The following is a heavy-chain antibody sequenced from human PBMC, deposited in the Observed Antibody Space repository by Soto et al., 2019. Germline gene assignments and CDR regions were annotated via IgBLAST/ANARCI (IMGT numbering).Heavy chain of an antibody. V-gene: IGHV1-69*01. Sequence: QVQLVQSGAEVKKPGSSVKVSCKASGGTFSSYAISWVRQAPGQGLEWMGGSIPIFGTANYAQKLQGRVTITADESTSTAYMELSSLRSEDTAVYYCARDKHFVGDYFDYWGQGTLVTVSS. D-gene: IGHD3-3*01. J-gene: IGHJ4*02. CDR2: SIPIFGTA. CDR3: ARDKHFVGDYFDY. CDR1: GGTFSSYA.